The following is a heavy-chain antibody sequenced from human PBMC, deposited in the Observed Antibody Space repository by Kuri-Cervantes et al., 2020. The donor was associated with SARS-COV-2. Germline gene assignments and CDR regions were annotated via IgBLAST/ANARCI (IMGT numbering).Heavy chain of an antibody. CDR3: ARLLPGPVDY. V-gene: IGHV4-39*01. D-gene: IGHD3-16*01. CDR1: GGSISSSSYY. Sequence: SETLSLTCTVSGGSISSSSYYWGWIRQPPGKGLEWIGSIYYSGSTYYNPSLKSRVTISVDTSKNQFSLKPSSVTAADTAVYYCARLLPGPVDYWGQGTLVTVSS. CDR2: IYYSGST. J-gene: IGHJ4*02.